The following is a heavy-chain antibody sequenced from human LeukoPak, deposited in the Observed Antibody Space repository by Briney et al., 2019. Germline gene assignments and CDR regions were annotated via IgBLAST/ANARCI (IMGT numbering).Heavy chain of an antibody. CDR1: GFTVSSNY. CDR3: ARARRGTRPYHFDY. J-gene: IGHJ4*02. Sequence: GGSLRLSCAASGFTVSSNYMSWVRQAPGKGLEWVSVIYSGGSTYYADSVKGRFTISRDNSKNTLYLQMNSLRAEDTAVYYCARARRGTRPYHFDYWGQGTLVTV. D-gene: IGHD2-2*01. CDR2: IYSGGST. V-gene: IGHV3-66*02.